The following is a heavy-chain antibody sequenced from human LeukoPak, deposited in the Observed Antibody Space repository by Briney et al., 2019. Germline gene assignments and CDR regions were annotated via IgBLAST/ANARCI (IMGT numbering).Heavy chain of an antibody. CDR1: GGTFISYA. V-gene: IGHV1-69*01. Sequence: ASVKVSCKASGGTFISYAISWVRQAPGQGLEWMGGIIPIFGTANYAQKFQGRVTITADESTSTAYMELSSLRSEDTAVYYCARDLGYCSGGSCYSGDSFDYWGQGTLVTVSS. CDR2: IIPIFGTA. CDR3: ARDLGYCSGGSCYSGDSFDY. J-gene: IGHJ4*02. D-gene: IGHD2-15*01.